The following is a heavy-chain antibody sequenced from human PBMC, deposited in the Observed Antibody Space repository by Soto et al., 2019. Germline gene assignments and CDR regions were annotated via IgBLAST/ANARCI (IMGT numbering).Heavy chain of an antibody. CDR3: AKVGYGSGSYGYYYYGMDV. Sequence: EVQLLESGGGLVQPGGSLRLSCAASGFTFSSYAMSWVRQAPGKGLEWVSAISGSGGSTYYADSVKGRFTISSDHAKNTMYLQMNRLRDEDTAVYYCAKVGYGSGSYGYYYYGMDVWGQGTTVTVSS. D-gene: IGHD3-10*01. CDR1: GFTFSSYA. CDR2: ISGSGGST. V-gene: IGHV3-23*01. J-gene: IGHJ6*02.